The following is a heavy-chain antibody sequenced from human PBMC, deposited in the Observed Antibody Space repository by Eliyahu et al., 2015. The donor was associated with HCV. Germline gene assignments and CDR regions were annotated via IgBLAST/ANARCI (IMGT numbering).Heavy chain of an antibody. J-gene: IGHJ4*02. D-gene: IGHD3-3*01. Sequence: QVQLQQWGAGLLKPSETLSLTCAVYGXSFSGYYWSWIRQPPGKGLEWIGEINHSGSTNYNPSLKSRVTISVDTSKNQFSLKLSSVTAADTAVYYCARGSRFWSGYWSYWGQGTLVTVSS. CDR3: ARGSRFWSGYWSY. CDR2: INHSGST. V-gene: IGHV4-34*01. CDR1: GXSFSGYY.